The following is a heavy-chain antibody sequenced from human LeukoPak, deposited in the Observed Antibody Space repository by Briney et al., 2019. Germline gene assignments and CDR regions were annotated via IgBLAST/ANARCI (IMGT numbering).Heavy chain of an antibody. CDR3: ARGWGEKGRCRGGTCNNPQFDY. CDR2: IKESGSEK. CDR1: GFRFSYYW. Sequence: GGSLRLSCAACGFRFSYYWMTWVRQAPGKGVEGLANIKESGSEKYYVDSVKGRFTISRDNADNLVYLQMNSLRVEDTAVYYCARGWGEKGRCRGGTCNNPQFDYWGQGSLVTVSS. D-gene: IGHD2-15*01. J-gene: IGHJ4*02. V-gene: IGHV3-7*01.